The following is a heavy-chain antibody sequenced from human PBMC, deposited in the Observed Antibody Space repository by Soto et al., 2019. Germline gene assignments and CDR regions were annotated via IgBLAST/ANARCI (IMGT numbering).Heavy chain of an antibody. CDR1: GFTFSNYD. CDR2: MSYDGGNK. D-gene: IGHD3-22*01. CDR3: AKHVRPRYYYDTTGYYRDY. J-gene: IGHJ4*02. V-gene: IGHV3-30*18. Sequence: QSGGSLRLSCAASGFTFSNYDMHWVRQAPGKGLEWVALMSYDGGNKYYADSVKGRFTISRDNSKNTLYLQMNSLRAEDTAVYYCAKHVRPRYYYDTTGYYRDYWGQGTLVTVSS.